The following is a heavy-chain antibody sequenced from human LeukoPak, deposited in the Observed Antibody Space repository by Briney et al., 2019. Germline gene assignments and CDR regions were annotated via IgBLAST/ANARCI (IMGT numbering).Heavy chain of an antibody. D-gene: IGHD3-10*01. CDR2: IHYSGST. CDR3: ARQTLMVRGRPMVDY. J-gene: IGHJ4*02. V-gene: IGHV4-39*01. CDR1: GGSISSSSYY. Sequence: SETLSLTCTVSGGSISSSSYYWGWIRQPPGKGLEWIGSIHYSGSTYYNPSLKSRVTISVDTSKNQFSLKLSSVTAADTAVYYCARQTLMVRGRPMVDYWGQGTLVTVSS.